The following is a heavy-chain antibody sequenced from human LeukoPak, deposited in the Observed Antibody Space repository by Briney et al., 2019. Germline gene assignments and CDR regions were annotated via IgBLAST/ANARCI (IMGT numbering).Heavy chain of an antibody. V-gene: IGHV3-23*01. Sequence: EAGGSLRLSCAASGFTFSSYGMSWVRQAPGKGLEWVSAISGSGGSTYYADSVKGRFTISRDNSKNTLYLQMNSLRAEDTAVYYCAKFRYGSGRAAFDYWGQGTLVTVSS. CDR3: AKFRYGSGRAAFDY. CDR1: GFTFSSYG. J-gene: IGHJ4*02. CDR2: ISGSGGST. D-gene: IGHD3-10*01.